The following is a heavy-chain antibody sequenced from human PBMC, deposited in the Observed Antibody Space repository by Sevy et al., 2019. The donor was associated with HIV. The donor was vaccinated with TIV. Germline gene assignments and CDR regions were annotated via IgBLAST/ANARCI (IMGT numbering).Heavy chain of an antibody. Sequence: ASVKVSCRASGYTFTDYYIHWVRQAPGQGLEWMGWINPKSGGTNYAQKFHGRVTMTRGTSISTAYMELSRLRSDDTAVYYCARVVEPAGIDPYYYGVDVWGPGATVTVSS. CDR1: GYTFTDYY. J-gene: IGHJ6*02. CDR2: INPKSGGT. CDR3: ARVVEPAGIDPYYYGVDV. V-gene: IGHV1-2*02. D-gene: IGHD2-2*02.